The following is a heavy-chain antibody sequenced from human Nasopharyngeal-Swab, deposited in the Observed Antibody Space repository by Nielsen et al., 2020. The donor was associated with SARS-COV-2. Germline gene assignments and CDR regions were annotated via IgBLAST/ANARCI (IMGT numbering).Heavy chain of an antibody. CDR3: AKYYGDYPYYYYYMDV. CDR2: ISGSGGST. Sequence: GESLKISCAASGFTFSSYAMSWVRQAPGKGLEWVSAISGSGGSTYYADPVKGRFTISRDNSKNTLYLQMNSLRAEDTAVYYRAKYYGDYPYYYYYMDVWGKGTAVTVSS. V-gene: IGHV3-23*01. CDR1: GFTFSSYA. J-gene: IGHJ6*03. D-gene: IGHD4-17*01.